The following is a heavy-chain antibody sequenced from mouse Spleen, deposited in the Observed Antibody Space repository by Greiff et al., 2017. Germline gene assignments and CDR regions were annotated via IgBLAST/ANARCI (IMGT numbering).Heavy chain of an antibody. D-gene: IGHD2-1*01. J-gene: IGHJ3*01. CDR2: IYPRSGNT. CDR1: GYTFTSYG. Sequence: QVQLKESGAELARPGASVKLSCTASGYTFTSYGMRWVKQRTGQGLEWIGEIYPRSGNTYYNEKFKGKATLTADKSSSTAYMELRSLTSEDSAVYFCAREDGKGWFAYWGQGTLVTVSA. V-gene: IGHV1-81*01. CDR3: AREDGKGWFAY.